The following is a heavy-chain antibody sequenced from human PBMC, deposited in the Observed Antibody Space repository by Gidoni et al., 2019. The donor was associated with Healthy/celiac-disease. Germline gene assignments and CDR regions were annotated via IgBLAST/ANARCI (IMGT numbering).Heavy chain of an antibody. CDR3: ARGSRGVCSSTSCHIDY. J-gene: IGHJ4*02. CDR1: GYTFTSYG. Sequence: QVQLVQSGAEVKKPGASVKVSCTASGYTFTSYGISWVRQAPGQGLEWMGWISAYNGNTNYAQKLQGRVTMTTDTSTSTAYMELRSLRSDDTAVYYCARGSRGVCSSTSCHIDYWGQGTLVTVSS. CDR2: ISAYNGNT. D-gene: IGHD2-2*02. V-gene: IGHV1-18*01.